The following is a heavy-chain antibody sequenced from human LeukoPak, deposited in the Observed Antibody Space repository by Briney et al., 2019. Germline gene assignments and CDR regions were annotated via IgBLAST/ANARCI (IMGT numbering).Heavy chain of an antibody. D-gene: IGHD3-16*01. V-gene: IGHV4-59*01. CDR2: IYYSGST. J-gene: IGHJ5*02. CDR3: ARAISKTGGSKYDWFDP. CDR1: GGSISSYY. Sequence: SETLSLTCTVSGGSISSYYWSWIRQPPGKGLEWIGYIYYSGSTNYNPSLKSRVTISVDTSKNQFSLKLSSVTAADTAVYYCARAISKTGGSKYDWFDPWGQGTLVTVSS.